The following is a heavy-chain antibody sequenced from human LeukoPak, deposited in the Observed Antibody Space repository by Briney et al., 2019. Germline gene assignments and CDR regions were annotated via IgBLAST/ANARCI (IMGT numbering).Heavy chain of an antibody. J-gene: IGHJ6*02. Sequence: ASVRVSCTASGYTFTGYGISWGRQAPGQGLEWMGWISAYNGNTNYAQKLQGRVTMTTDTSTSTAYMELRSMRSDDTAVSYCAREYSSPHYYYGMDVWGQGTTVTVSS. CDR1: GYTFTGYG. CDR3: AREYSSPHYYYGMDV. D-gene: IGHD6-13*01. CDR2: ISAYNGNT. V-gene: IGHV1-18*01.